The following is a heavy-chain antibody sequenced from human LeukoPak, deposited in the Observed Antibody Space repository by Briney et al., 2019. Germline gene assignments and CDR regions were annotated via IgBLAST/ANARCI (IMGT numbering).Heavy chain of an antibody. J-gene: IGHJ5*02. Sequence: ASVRVSCKASGHTFTTYYVHLVRQAPGQGLEWMGVINPSGDGTNYPQRFQGRVTLTRDTSTSTVYMELSSLRSEDTAIYYCAKETPNTGWFDPWGQGTLVTVSS. CDR2: INPSGDGT. CDR3: AKETPNTGWFDP. CDR1: GHTFTTYY. V-gene: IGHV1-46*01. D-gene: IGHD1-14*01.